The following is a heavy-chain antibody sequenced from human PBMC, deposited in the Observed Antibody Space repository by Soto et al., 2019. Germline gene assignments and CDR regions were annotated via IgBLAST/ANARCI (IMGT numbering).Heavy chain of an antibody. CDR2: ISYDGSNK. D-gene: IGHD3-3*01. CDR1: GFTFSSYG. V-gene: IGHV3-30*03. J-gene: IGHJ4*02. Sequence: PGGSLRLSCAASGFTFSSYGMHWVRQAPGKGLEWVAVISYDGSNKYYADSVKGRFTVSRDNSKNTLYLQMNSLRAEDTAVYYCVGWAGRKLRFGSFDYWGQGTLVTVSS. CDR3: VGWAGRKLRFGSFDY.